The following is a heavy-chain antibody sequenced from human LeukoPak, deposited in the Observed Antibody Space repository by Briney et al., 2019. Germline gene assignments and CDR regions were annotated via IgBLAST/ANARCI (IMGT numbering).Heavy chain of an antibody. V-gene: IGHV4-59*01. Sequence: SETLSLTCAVSGGSIINYYWSWIRQPPGKGLEWIGYIYYTGSASYNPSLKSRVTMSVDTSKNKFSLKLNSVTTADTAVYYCARDSHNDYFDFWGLGTLSPSPQ. CDR2: IYYTGSA. CDR3: ARDSHNDYFDF. D-gene: IGHD5-24*01. CDR1: GGSIINYY. J-gene: IGHJ4*02.